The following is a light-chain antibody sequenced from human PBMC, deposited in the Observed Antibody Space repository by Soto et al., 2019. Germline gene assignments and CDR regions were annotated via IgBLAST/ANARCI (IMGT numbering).Light chain of an antibody. CDR2: GAS. J-gene: IGKJ2*01. CDR3: QQYNNWPHT. CDR1: QSVSSN. Sequence: EIVMTQSPATLSVSPGERATLSCRASQSVSSNLAWYQQKPGQAPRLLIYGASTRATSIPARFSGSGSGTEFTLTISSLQSEDFAVYYCQQYNNWPHTFGQGTKLEIK. V-gene: IGKV3-15*01.